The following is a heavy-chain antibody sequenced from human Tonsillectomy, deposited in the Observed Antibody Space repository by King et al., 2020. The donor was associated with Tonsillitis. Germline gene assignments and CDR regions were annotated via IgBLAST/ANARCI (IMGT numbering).Heavy chain of an antibody. V-gene: IGHV3-30*03. CDR1: GFTFSTYG. D-gene: IGHD3-22*01. CDR3: ARGYDSSGYYYEYFDL. Sequence: VQLVESGGGVVQPGRSLRLSCAASGFTFSTYGMHWVRQAPGKGLEWVAVISYDGSNKYYADSVKGRFTFSRDNSKNTLYLRMNSLSAEDTAVYYCARGYDSSGYYYEYFDLWGRGTLVTVSS. CDR2: ISYDGSNK. J-gene: IGHJ2*01.